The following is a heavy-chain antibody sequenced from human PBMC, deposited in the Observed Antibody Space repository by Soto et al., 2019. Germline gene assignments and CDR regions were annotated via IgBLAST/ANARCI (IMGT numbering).Heavy chain of an antibody. Sequence: SETLPLTCTVSGDSVSSGSYYWSWIRQPPGKRLEWIGYIYHSGSTSYNPSLKSRVLILVDTSKNQFSLRLSSVTAADTAVYYCARDFASGKGFDPWGQGTLVTVSS. CDR2: IYHSGST. D-gene: IGHD6-13*01. CDR3: ARDFASGKGFDP. V-gene: IGHV4-61*01. J-gene: IGHJ5*02. CDR1: GDSVSSGSYY.